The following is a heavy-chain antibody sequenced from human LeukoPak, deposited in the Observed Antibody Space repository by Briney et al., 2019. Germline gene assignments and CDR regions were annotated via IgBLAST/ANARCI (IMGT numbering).Heavy chain of an antibody. CDR1: GFTFSSYS. V-gene: IGHV3-48*01. CDR3: ARVPLGYGSGSYKDY. D-gene: IGHD3-10*01. Sequence: GGSLRLSCAASGFTFSSYSMNWVRQAPGKGREGVSYISSSSSTIYYADSVKGRFTISRDNAKNSLYLQMNSLRAEDTAVYYCARVPLGYGSGSYKDYWGQGTLVTVSS. CDR2: ISSSSSTI. J-gene: IGHJ4*02.